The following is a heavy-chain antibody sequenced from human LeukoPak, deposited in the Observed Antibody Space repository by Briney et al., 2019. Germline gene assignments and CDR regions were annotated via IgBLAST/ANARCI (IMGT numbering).Heavy chain of an antibody. J-gene: IGHJ4*02. CDR1: GFTFSSYA. D-gene: IGHD6-19*01. CDR3: ARGSTWLLDY. CDR2: IKEDGSVK. V-gene: IGHV3-7*03. Sequence: GGSLRLSCAASGFTFSSYAMSWVRQPPGKGLEWVANIKEDGSVKYYVDSVKGRFTISRDNTKNALYLQMNSLRADDTAVYFCARGSTWLLDYWGQGTLITVSS.